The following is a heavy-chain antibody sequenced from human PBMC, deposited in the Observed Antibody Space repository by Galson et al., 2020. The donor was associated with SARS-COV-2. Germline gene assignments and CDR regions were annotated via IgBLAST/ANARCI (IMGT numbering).Heavy chain of an antibody. CDR2: IGHNGNNN. V-gene: IGHV3-30*02. J-gene: IGHJ6*03. CDR3: AKDGASYYYIDV. CDR1: GFTLSRSG. Sequence: GGSLRLSCATYGFTLSRSGMHWVRQAPGKGQDWVPFIGHNGNNNYYADSVKGRFTIARDNSKNTLYLQMNGLRAVDTAVYYCAKDGASYYYIDVWGKGTTVTIS. D-gene: IGHD3-16*01.